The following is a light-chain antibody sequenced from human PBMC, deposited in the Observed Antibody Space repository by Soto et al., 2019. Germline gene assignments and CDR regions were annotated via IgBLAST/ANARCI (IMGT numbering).Light chain of an antibody. Sequence: DIQMTQSPSSXSXXVXXXXXXXXRASQDISNYLAWYQQKPGKAPKLLIYAASFLQSGVSSRFSGSGSGTEFTLTISSLHPEDVASYYCQKYNGDPWTFGQGTKVDI. CDR1: QDISNY. CDR2: AAS. CDR3: QKYNGDPWT. J-gene: IGKJ1*01. V-gene: IGKV1-27*01.